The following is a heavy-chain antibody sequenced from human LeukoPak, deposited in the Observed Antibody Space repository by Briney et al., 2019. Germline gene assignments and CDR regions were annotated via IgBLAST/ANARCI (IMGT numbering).Heavy chain of an antibody. V-gene: IGHV4-39*01. J-gene: IGHJ4*02. Sequence: SETLSLTCTVSGGSISSSIYYWGWIRQPPGKGLEWIGSIYYSGSTYYNPSLKSRVTISVDTSKNQFSLKLSSVIAADTAVYYCASRIQLWFFDYWGQGTLVTVSS. D-gene: IGHD5-18*01. CDR2: IYYSGST. CDR1: GGSISSSIYY. CDR3: ASRIQLWFFDY.